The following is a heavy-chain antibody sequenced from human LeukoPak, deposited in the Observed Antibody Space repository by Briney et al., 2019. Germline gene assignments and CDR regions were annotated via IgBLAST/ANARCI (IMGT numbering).Heavy chain of an antibody. CDR3: ARQSRDGSKTRGYYFDH. J-gene: IGHJ4*02. CDR1: GYIFTDYW. Sequence: GESLKISCQVSGYIFTDYWIGWVRQMLGKGLESMGIIYPADSDTAYSPFFQGQVTISADKSISTVYLQWSSLKASDTAMYYCARQSRDGSKTRGYYFDHWGQGTLVTVSS. V-gene: IGHV5-51*01. CDR2: IYPADSDT. D-gene: IGHD3-10*01.